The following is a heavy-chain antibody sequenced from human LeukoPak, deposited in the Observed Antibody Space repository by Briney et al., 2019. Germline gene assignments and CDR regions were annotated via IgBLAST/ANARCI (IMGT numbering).Heavy chain of an antibody. CDR3: ASYGGSGSYYYFDY. CDR2: ISSSSSYI. D-gene: IGHD3-10*01. J-gene: IGHJ4*02. Sequence: GGSLRLSCAASGFTFSSYGMNWVRQAPGKGLEWVSSISSSSSYIYYADSVKGRFTISRDNAKNSLYLQMNSLRAEDTAVYYCASYGGSGSYYYFDYWGQGTLVTVSS. CDR1: GFTFSSYG. V-gene: IGHV3-21*01.